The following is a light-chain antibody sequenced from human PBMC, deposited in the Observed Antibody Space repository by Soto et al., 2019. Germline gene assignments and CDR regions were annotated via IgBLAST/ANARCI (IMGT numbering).Light chain of an antibody. V-gene: IGLV4-69*01. CDR3: QSAGV. Sequence: QPVLTQSPSASASLGASVKLTCTLSSGHSSYAIAWHQQQPEKGPRYLMKLNSDGSHSKGDGIPDRFSGSSSGAERYLTISSLQSEDEADYYCQSAGVFGTGTKLTVL. CDR2: LNSDGSH. CDR1: SGHSSYA. J-gene: IGLJ1*01.